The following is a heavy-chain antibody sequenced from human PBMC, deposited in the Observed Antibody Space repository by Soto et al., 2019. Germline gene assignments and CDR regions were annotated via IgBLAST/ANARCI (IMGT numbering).Heavy chain of an antibody. J-gene: IGHJ3*02. V-gene: IGHV1-18*01. CDR2: ISPYNGKT. CDR3: ARDIYGGNCCDAFDI. D-gene: IGHD2-15*01. Sequence: QAQLVQSGAEVKKPGPSVNISCKASGYTFTNYGFIWVRQAPGHGLEWVGWISPYNGKTEYAQNLQGRVTMTRDKPTSTAYMELRSLRSDDTAVYYCARDIYGGNCCDAFDIWGQGTMVTVSS. CDR1: GYTFTNYG.